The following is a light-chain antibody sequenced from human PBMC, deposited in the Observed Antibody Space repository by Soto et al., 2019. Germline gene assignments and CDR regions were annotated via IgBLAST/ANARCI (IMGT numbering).Light chain of an antibody. Sequence: EIVLTQSPATLSLSPGERATLSCRASQSVSSSLGWYQQKPGQAPRLLIYDASNRATGIPTRFSGSGSGTDFTLTISSLEPEDFAVYYCQQRTDWPRTFGKGIKLEIK. CDR3: QQRTDWPRT. J-gene: IGKJ2*01. V-gene: IGKV3-11*01. CDR1: QSVSSS. CDR2: DAS.